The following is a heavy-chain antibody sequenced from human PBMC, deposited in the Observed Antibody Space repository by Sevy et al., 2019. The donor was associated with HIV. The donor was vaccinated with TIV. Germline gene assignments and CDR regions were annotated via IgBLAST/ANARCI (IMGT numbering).Heavy chain of an antibody. CDR3: VASNSWKDN. Sequence: GGSLRLSCTAPRLTLSSYWMHWVRQAPGKGRVWVSGVNSDGSVTNDADSVKGRFTISRDDAKNTLSLQMNSLRVEDTAVYHCVASNSWKDNWGQGTLVTVSS. J-gene: IGHJ4*02. D-gene: IGHD2-2*01. V-gene: IGHV3-74*01. CDR1: RLTLSSYW. CDR2: VNSDGSVT.